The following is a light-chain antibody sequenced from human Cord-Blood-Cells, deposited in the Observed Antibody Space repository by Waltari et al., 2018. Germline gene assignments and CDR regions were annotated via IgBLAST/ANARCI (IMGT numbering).Light chain of an antibody. V-gene: IGLV2-14*01. Sequence: QSALTQPASVSGYPGQSITISCTGTSSDVGGYNYVSWYQQHPGKAPKLMIYDVSNRPSGVSNRFSGSKSGNTASLTIFGLQAEDEADYYCSSYTSSSTLVVFGGGTKLTVL. CDR1: SSDVGGYNY. CDR2: DVS. J-gene: IGLJ2*01. CDR3: SSYTSSSTLVV.